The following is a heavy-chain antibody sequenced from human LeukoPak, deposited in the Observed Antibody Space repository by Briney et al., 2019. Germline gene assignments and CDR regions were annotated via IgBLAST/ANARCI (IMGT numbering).Heavy chain of an antibody. CDR2: IITASGGT. J-gene: IGHJ4*02. CDR3: ARDRRKGSYYFDY. V-gene: IGHV1-2*06. CDR1: GYNFIDNY. Sequence: GASVKVSCKTSGYNFIDNYIHWVRQAPGQGFEWMGRIITASGGTEYAQRFRGRVTMTRDTSTNTAYMELSNLGSNDTAVYYCARDRRKGSYYFDYWGQGTLVTVSS.